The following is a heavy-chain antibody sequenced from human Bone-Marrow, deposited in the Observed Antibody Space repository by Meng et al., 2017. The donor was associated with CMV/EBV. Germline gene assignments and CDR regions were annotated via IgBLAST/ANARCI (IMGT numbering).Heavy chain of an antibody. CDR1: GFTFSSYW. J-gene: IGHJ4*02. CDR2: INSDGSST. Sequence: GGSLRLSCAASGFTFSSYWMHWVRQAPGKGLVWVSRINSDGSSTSYADSVKGRFTISRDNAKNTLYLQMNSLRAEDTAVYYCAINIPGTPINYWGQGTLVTVSS. V-gene: IGHV3-74*01. D-gene: IGHD2-21*01. CDR3: AINIPGTPINY.